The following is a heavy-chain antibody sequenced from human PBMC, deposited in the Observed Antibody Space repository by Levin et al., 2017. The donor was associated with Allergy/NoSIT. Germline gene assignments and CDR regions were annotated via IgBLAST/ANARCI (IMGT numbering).Heavy chain of an antibody. Sequence: PSETLSLTCTVSGGSISSNYWSWIRKPPGKGLEWIGYIYYSGNTNYNPSLKSRVTISIDTSKKQFSLKVKSVTAADTAVYYCARFYSTSSYFDYWGQGTLVSVSS. CDR2: IYYSGNT. J-gene: IGHJ4*02. D-gene: IGHD6-6*01. V-gene: IGHV4-59*01. CDR3: ARFYSTSSYFDY. CDR1: GGSISSNY.